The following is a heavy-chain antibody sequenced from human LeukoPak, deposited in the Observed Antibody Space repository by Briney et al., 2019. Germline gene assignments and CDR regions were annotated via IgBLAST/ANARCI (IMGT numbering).Heavy chain of an antibody. CDR1: GFTFDDYT. D-gene: IGHD3-9*01. Sequence: GGSLRLSCAASGFTFDDYTMHWVRQAPGKGLEWVSLISWDGGSTYYADSVKGRFTISRDNAESSVYFCTRDIDDVLTGDDAFDVWGQGTVVTVSS. CDR2: ISWDGGST. V-gene: IGHV3-43*01. J-gene: IGHJ3*01. CDR3: DV.